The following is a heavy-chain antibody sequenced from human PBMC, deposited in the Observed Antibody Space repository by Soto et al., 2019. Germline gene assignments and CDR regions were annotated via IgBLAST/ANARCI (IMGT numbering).Heavy chain of an antibody. CDR2: IYYSGST. CDR3: ARHYGSGSATRYFDY. D-gene: IGHD3-10*01. CDR1: GGSISSYY. Sequence: QVQLQESGPGLVKPSETLSLTCTVSGGSISSYYWSWIRQPPGKGLEWIGYIYYSGSTNYNPSIKSPATISVDTSKHHFSLKLSSVTAADTAVYYCARHYGSGSATRYFDYWGQGTLVTVSS. J-gene: IGHJ4*02. V-gene: IGHV4-59*01.